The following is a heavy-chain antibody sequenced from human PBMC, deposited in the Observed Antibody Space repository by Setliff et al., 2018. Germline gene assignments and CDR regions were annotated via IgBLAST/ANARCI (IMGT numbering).Heavy chain of an antibody. Sequence: PGGSLRLSCAASGFTFSSYWMSWVRQAPGKGLEWVANIKQDGSEKYYVDSVKGRFTISRDNAKNSLYLQMNSLRAEDTAVYYCARERGETIFGVVTEMGYWGQGTLVTVSS. D-gene: IGHD3-3*01. CDR3: ARERGETIFGVVTEMGY. V-gene: IGHV3-7*01. CDR1: GFTFSSYW. CDR2: IKQDGSEK. J-gene: IGHJ4*02.